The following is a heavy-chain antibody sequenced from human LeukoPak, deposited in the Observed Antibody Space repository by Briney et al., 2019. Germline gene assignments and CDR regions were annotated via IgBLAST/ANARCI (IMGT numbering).Heavy chain of an antibody. CDR2: IYSGGST. CDR3: ARVRRHYYDSSGYYYDY. CDR1: GFTVSSNY. J-gene: IGHJ4*02. V-gene: IGHV3-53*01. D-gene: IGHD3-22*01. Sequence: PGGSLRLSCAASGFTVSSNYMSWVRQAPGKGLEWVSVIYSGGSTYYAGSVKGRFTISRDNSKNTLYLQMNSLRAEDTAVYYCARVRRHYYDSSGYYYDYWGQGTLVTVSS.